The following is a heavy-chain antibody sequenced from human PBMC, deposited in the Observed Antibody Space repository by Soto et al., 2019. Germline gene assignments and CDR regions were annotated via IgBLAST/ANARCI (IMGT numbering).Heavy chain of an antibody. J-gene: IGHJ4*02. CDR3: ARPADYVSGFSQ. Sequence: QVQLVQSGAEVKKPGSSVKVSCQTSGGTFTTSTISWVRQAPGQGLEWMGGIIPVFGTPSYAQKFQGRVTMIADKYASTAYMELRNLRAEEMAMYYCARPADYVSGFSQWGQGTLVTVSS. CDR1: GGTFTTST. D-gene: IGHD3-16*01. V-gene: IGHV1-69*06. CDR2: IIPVFGTP.